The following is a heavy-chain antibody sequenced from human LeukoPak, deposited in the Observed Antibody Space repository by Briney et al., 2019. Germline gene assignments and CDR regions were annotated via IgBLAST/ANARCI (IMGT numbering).Heavy chain of an antibody. CDR1: GYTFTSYD. J-gene: IGHJ4*02. D-gene: IGHD7-27*01. Sequence: VSVKVSCKASGYTFTSYDINWVRQATGQGLEWMGWMSPNSGDTGYAQKFQGRVTMTSDSSISTAYMELSSLRSEDTAIYYCVRTPPNWGFDYWGQGTLVTVSS. CDR2: MSPNSGDT. V-gene: IGHV1-8*01. CDR3: VRTPPNWGFDY.